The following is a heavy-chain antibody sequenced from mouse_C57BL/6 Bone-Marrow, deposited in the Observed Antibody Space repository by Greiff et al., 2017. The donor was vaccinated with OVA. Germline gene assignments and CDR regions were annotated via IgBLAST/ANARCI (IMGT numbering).Heavy chain of an antibody. CDR1: GYTFTSYW. J-gene: IGHJ2*01. V-gene: IGHV1-64*01. Sequence: QVQLQQPGAELVKPGASVKLSCKASGYTFTSYWMHWVKQRPGQGLEWIGMIHPNSGSTNYNEKFKSKATLTVDKSSSTAYMQLSSLTSEDSAVYYCARSAYYYGSSYGDWGQGTTLTVSS. D-gene: IGHD1-1*01. CDR3: ARSAYYYGSSYGD. CDR2: IHPNSGST.